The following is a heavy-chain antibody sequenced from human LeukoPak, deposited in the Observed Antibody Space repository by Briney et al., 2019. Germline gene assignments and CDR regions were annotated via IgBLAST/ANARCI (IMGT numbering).Heavy chain of an antibody. CDR3: ASRVYGAFDI. Sequence: ASVKVSCKASGGTFSSYAISWVRQAPGQGLEWMGGIIPIFGTANYAQKFQGRVTITADESTSTAYMELSSLRSEDTAVYYCASRVYGAFDIWGQGTMVTVSS. CDR1: GGTFSSYA. V-gene: IGHV1-69*13. CDR2: IIPIFGTA. D-gene: IGHD2-8*01. J-gene: IGHJ3*02.